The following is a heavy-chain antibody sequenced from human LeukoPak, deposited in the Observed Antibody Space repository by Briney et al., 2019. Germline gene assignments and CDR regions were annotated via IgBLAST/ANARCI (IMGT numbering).Heavy chain of an antibody. D-gene: IGHD1-1*01. Sequence: QPGRSLRLSCAASGFTFSSYAMHWVRQAPGKGLEWVAVISYDGSNKYYADSGKGRFTISRDNSKNTLYLQMKSLREEDTAVYYCARDARYHWNAGLDYWGQGTLVTVSP. CDR2: ISYDGSNK. J-gene: IGHJ4*02. CDR3: ARDARYHWNAGLDY. V-gene: IGHV3-30-3*01. CDR1: GFTFSSYA.